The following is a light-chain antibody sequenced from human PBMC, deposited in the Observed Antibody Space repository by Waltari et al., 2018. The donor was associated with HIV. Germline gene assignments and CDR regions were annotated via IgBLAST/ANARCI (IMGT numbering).Light chain of an antibody. Sequence: DIVLTQTPLSLSVSPGQPASVSCKSTHSLLYSDGKTYLYWYLQKAGQPPQLLIYEVSSRFSGVPDRFSGSGSGTNFTLTISRVEAEDGGLYYCMQTIQPPITFGQGTRLEIK. CDR3: MQTIQPPIT. CDR2: EVS. CDR1: HSLLYSDGKTY. V-gene: IGKV2D-29*01. J-gene: IGKJ5*01.